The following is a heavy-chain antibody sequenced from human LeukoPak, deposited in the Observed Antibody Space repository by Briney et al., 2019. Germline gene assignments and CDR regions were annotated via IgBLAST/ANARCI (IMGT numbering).Heavy chain of an antibody. CDR3: ARDFSRVDAGDFQY. D-gene: IGHD2/OR15-2a*01. CDR2: INTDGTTT. Sequence: GGSLRLSCAPSGFTFSDYWMHWVRQGPGKGLVWVSRINTDGTTTTYADSVTGRFTISRDNAQNTLYLQMHSLRAEDTAVYYCARDFSRVDAGDFQYWGQGTLVAVSS. V-gene: IGHV3-74*01. CDR1: GFTFSDYW. J-gene: IGHJ1*01.